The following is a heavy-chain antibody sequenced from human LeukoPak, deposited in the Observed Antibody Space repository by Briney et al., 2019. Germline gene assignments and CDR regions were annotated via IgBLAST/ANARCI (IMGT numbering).Heavy chain of an antibody. CDR1: GYTFTGYY. Sequence: ASVKVSCKASGYTFTGYYMHWVRQAPGQGLEWMGWINPNSDGTNYAQKFRGRVTMTRDTSISTAYMELSRLRSDDTAVYYGARGPITMILVVNGACWGQRTLVSASS. D-gene: IGHD3-22*01. V-gene: IGHV1-2*02. CDR3: ARGPITMILVVNGAC. CDR2: INPNSDGT. J-gene: IGHJ4*02.